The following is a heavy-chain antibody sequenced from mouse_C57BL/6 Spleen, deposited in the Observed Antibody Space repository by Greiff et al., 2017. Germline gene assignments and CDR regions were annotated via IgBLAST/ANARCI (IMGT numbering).Heavy chain of an antibody. D-gene: IGHD2-1*01. V-gene: IGHV1-26*01. J-gene: IGHJ2*01. Sequence: EVKLQQSGPELVKPGASVKISCKASGYTFTDYYMNWVKQSHGKSLEWIGDINPNNGGTSYDQKFKGKATLTVDKSSSTAYMELRSLTSEDSAVYYCASLRGGNYDYFDYWGQGTTLTVSS. CDR2: INPNNGGT. CDR3: ASLRGGNYDYFDY. CDR1: GYTFTDYY.